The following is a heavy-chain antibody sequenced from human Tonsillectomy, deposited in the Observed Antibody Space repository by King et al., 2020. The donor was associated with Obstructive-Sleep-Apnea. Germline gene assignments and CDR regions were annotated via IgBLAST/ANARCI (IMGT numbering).Heavy chain of an antibody. CDR1: GGTFSSYA. CDR2: IIPILGIT. CDR3: ARRDKHASGGSCSYYYYGMDV. D-gene: IGHD2-15*01. Sequence: QLVQSGAEVKKPGSSVKVSCKASGGTFSSYAINWVRQAPGQGLEWMGEIIPILGITNYAQKFQGRVTITAEKSTSTAYMELSSLRSEDTAVYYCARRDKHASGGSCSYYYYGMDVWGQGTPVTVSS. V-gene: IGHV1-69*09. J-gene: IGHJ6*02.